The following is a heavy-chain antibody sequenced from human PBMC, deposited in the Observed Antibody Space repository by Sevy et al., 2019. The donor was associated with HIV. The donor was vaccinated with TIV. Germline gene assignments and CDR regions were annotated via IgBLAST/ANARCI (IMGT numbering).Heavy chain of an antibody. CDR1: GFTFSRYA. D-gene: IGHD3-10*01. CDR2: MSYDGGNK. Sequence: GGSLRLSCAVSGFTFSRYAMHWVRQAPGKGLEWAAVMSYDGGNKYYADSVKGRFTISRDNSKNTLFLHMNSLRAEDTAVYYCARTGMGQTYGTPPWYWGQGTLVTVSS. V-gene: IGHV3-30-3*01. J-gene: IGHJ4*02. CDR3: ARTGMGQTYGTPPWY.